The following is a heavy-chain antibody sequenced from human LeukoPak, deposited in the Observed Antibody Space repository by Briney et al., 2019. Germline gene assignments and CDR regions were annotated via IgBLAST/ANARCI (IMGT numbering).Heavy chain of an antibody. D-gene: IGHD3-16*01. J-gene: IGHJ6*03. CDR1: GSTFSTYG. Sequence: PGGSLRLSCVASGSTFSTYGMTWVRQAQGEGLEWVSTISGSGGSTYYADSVKGRFTITRDNSKNTLYLQMNSLRAEDTAVYYCAKGDNYFYYYMDVWGKGTTVTVSS. CDR2: ISGSGGST. CDR3: AKGDNYFYYYMDV. V-gene: IGHV3-23*01.